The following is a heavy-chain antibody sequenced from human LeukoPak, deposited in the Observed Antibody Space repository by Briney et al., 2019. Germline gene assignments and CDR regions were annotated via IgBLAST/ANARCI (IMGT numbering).Heavy chain of an antibody. Sequence: GGSLRLSCAASGFTFSSYWMHWVRQAPGKGLVWVSRIQTDGSSTNYADSVKGRFTISRDDAKNTLYLQMNSLRAEDTAVYFCARLLEPATGYYMDVWGKGTTVTISS. CDR3: ARLLEPATGYYMDV. CDR2: IQTDGSST. J-gene: IGHJ6*03. CDR1: GFTFSSYW. D-gene: IGHD5-24*01. V-gene: IGHV3-74*01.